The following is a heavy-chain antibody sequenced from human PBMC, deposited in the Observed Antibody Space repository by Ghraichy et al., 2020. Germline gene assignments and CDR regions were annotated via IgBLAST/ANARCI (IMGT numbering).Heavy chain of an antibody. CDR2: ISSSSSTI. J-gene: IGHJ4*02. CDR3: ASRYYGSERRMDY. V-gene: IGHV3-48*02. CDR1: GCTFSTYN. D-gene: IGHD3-10*01. Sequence: GGSLRLSCAASGCTFSTYNMNWVRQAPGKGLEWISYISSSSSTIHYADSVNGRFTISRDNAKNSVYLQMNSLRDEDTAVYYCASRYYGSERRMDYWGQGTLVTVSS.